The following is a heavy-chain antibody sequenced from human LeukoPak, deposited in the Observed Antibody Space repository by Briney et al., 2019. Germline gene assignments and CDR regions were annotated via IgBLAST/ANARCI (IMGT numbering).Heavy chain of an antibody. V-gene: IGHV3-73*01. J-gene: IGHJ4*02. CDR1: GFIFSDSA. CDR3: AGVDSSGWYPDF. D-gene: IGHD6-19*01. CDR2: IRNRANNYAT. Sequence: GGSLKLSCAASGFIFSDSAMYWVRQASGKGLEWVGRIRNRANNYATAYAASVTGRFTVSRDDSKNTAYLQMNSLKTEDTAVYYCAGVDSSGWYPDFWGQGTLVTVSS.